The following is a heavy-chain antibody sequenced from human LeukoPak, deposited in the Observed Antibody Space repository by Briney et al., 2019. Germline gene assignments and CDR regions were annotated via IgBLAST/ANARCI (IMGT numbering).Heavy chain of an antibody. CDR3: ARKFDYYKGRDV. CDR1: GGTFSSYA. J-gene: IGHJ6*02. V-gene: IGHV1-69*13. Sequence: SVKVSCKASGGTFSSYAISWVRQAPGQGLEWMGGIIPIFGTANYAQKFQGRVTITADESTSTAYMELSSLRSEDTAVYYCARKFDYYKGRDVWAQGPRATVP. CDR2: IIPIFGTA. D-gene: IGHD3-16*01.